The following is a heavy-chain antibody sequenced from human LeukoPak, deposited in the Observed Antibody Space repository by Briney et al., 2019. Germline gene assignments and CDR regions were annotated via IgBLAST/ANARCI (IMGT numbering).Heavy chain of an antibody. D-gene: IGHD1-26*01. CDR1: GYTFTSYY. J-gene: IGHJ5*02. Sequence: GASVKVSCKASGYTFTSYYMHWVRQAPGQGLEWRGMINPSGGSTSYAQKFQGRVTMTRDTSTSTVYMELSSLRSEDTAVYYCARGEAPRGSSHNWFDPWGQGTLVTVSS. CDR2: INPSGGST. CDR3: ARGEAPRGSSHNWFDP. V-gene: IGHV1-46*01.